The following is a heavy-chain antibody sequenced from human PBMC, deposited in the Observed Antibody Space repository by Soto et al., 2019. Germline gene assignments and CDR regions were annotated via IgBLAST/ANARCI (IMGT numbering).Heavy chain of an antibody. D-gene: IGHD1-1*01. J-gene: IGHJ4*02. CDR2: INPTGGT. CDR3: ARTRATPASRNLDY. V-gene: IGHV4-34*01. CDR1: GGSFGGYY. Sequence: SETLSLTCAVYGGSFGGYYWSWVRQSPGKGLEWIGEINPTGGTNYNPSLKSRVTISVDTSKDQFSLQLSSVTAADTAVYYCARTRATPASRNLDYWGQGTLVTVSS.